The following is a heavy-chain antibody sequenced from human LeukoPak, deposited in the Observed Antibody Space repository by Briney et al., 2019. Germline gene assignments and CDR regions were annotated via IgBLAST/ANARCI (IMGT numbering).Heavy chain of an antibody. D-gene: IGHD2-2*01. CDR1: GFTFSSYA. CDR3: AKDPSNCSSTSCNYFDY. CDR2: ISGSGGST. Sequence: GGSLRLSCAASGFTFSSYAMSWVRQAPGKGLEWVSAISGSGGSTYYADSVKGRFTISRDNSKNTLYLQMNSLRAEDTAVYYCAKDPSNCSSTSCNYFDYWGQGTLVTVSS. V-gene: IGHV3-23*01. J-gene: IGHJ4*02.